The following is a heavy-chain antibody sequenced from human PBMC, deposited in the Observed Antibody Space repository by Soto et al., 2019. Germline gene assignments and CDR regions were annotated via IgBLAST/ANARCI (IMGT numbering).Heavy chain of an antibody. Sequence: PSETLSLTCTVSGGSISSYYWSWIRQPAGKGLEWIGRIYTSGSTNYNPSLKSRVTMSVDTSKNQFSLKLSSVTAADTAVYYCAREMVRGVIINIDYWGQGTLVTVSS. CDR2: IYTSGST. V-gene: IGHV4-4*07. J-gene: IGHJ4*02. CDR1: GGSISSYY. D-gene: IGHD3-10*01. CDR3: AREMVRGVIINIDY.